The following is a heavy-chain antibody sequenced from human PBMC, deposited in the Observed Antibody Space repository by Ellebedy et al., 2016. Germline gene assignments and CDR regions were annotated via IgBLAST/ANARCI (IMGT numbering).Heavy chain of an antibody. V-gene: IGHV3-23*01. J-gene: IGHJ4*02. Sequence: GESLKISXAPSGFIVSSFFMSWVRQAPGKGLEWVSTMRGDGAKTHLADSVKGRFTISRDIPKNTVYLQMNRLRAEDTAVYYCRQGHYANYWGQGTLVTVSS. CDR3: RQGHYANY. CDR2: MRGDGAKT. CDR1: GFIVSSFF. D-gene: IGHD3-16*01.